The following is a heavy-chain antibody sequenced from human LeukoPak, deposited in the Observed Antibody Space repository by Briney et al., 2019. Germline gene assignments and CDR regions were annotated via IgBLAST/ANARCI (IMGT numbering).Heavy chain of an antibody. CDR3: ARAPRHRYCSSTSCYGPHPSFDY. D-gene: IGHD2-2*01. V-gene: IGHV1-2*02. J-gene: IGHJ4*02. CDR1: GYTFTSYD. CDR2: INPNSGGT. Sequence: ASVKVSCKASGYTFTSYDINWVRQAPGQGLEWMGWINPNSGGTNYAQKFQGRVTMTRDTSISTAYMELSRLRSDDTAVYYCARAPRHRYCSSTSCYGPHPSFDYWGQGTLVTVSS.